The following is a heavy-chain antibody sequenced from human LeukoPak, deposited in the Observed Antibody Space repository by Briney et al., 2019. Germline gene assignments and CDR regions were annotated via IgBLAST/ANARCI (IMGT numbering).Heavy chain of an antibody. CDR2: IYYIGSA. D-gene: IGHD3-22*01. Sequence: SETLSLTCTVSGGSISSYYWSWIRQPPGKGLEWIGYIYYIGSANHNPSLKSRVTISVDTSKNQFSLKLSSVTAADTAVYYCARGGYYDKEAFDIWGQGTMVTVSS. J-gene: IGHJ3*02. CDR1: GGSISSYY. V-gene: IGHV4-59*01. CDR3: ARGGYYDKEAFDI.